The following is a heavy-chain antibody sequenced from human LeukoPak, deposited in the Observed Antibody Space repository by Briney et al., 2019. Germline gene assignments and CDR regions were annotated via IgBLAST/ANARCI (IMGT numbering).Heavy chain of an antibody. V-gene: IGHV3-7*01. CDR3: AADGYSSPFDF. J-gene: IGHJ4*02. CDR2: MKVDGSDI. CDR1: GFTFTNDF. Sequence: GGSLRLSCAASGFTFTNDFMTWVRQAPGKGLEWVANMKVDGSDIHYVDSVRGRFTISRDNAKNSLYLQLNSLRAEDTAVHYCAADGYSSPFDFWGQGTLVTVSS. D-gene: IGHD5-24*01.